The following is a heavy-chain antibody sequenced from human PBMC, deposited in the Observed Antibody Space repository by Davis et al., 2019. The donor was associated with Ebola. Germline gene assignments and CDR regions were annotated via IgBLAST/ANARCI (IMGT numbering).Heavy chain of an antibody. J-gene: IGHJ5*02. CDR2: IYSGGST. V-gene: IGHV3-53*04. CDR3: ARGPTWFDP. CDR1: GFTVSSNY. Sequence: GESLKISCAASGFTVSSNYMSWVRQAPGKGLEWVSVIYSGGSTYYADSVKGRFTISRHNSKNTLYLQMNSLRAEDTAVYYCARGPTWFDPWGQGTLVTVSS.